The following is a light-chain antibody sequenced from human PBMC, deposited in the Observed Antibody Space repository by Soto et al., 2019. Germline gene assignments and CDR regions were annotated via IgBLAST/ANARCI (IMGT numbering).Light chain of an antibody. CDR3: TSYTSSITYV. CDR1: SSDVGGSNF. CDR2: DVA. Sequence: QSVLTQPASVSDSPGQSITISCTGTSSDVGGSNFVSWYQQHPGKPPKLIIYDVANRPSGVSNRFSGSKSGSTASLIISRLQAEDEADYYCTSYTSSITYVFGTGTKVTVL. J-gene: IGLJ1*01. V-gene: IGLV2-14*03.